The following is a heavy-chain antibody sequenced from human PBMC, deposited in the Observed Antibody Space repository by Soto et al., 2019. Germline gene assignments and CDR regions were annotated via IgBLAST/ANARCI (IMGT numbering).Heavy chain of an antibody. J-gene: IGHJ4*02. CDR3: ARQSVGPYGSGSYFDY. CDR1: GGSISSYY. D-gene: IGHD3-10*01. Sequence: QVQLQESGPGLVKPSETLSLTCTVSGGSISSYYWSWIRQPPGKGLEWIGYIYYSGSTNYNPSLXSXVXIXXDTSKNRFSLKLSSVTAADTAVYYCARQSVGPYGSGSYFDYWGQGTLVTVSS. CDR2: IYYSGST. V-gene: IGHV4-59*08.